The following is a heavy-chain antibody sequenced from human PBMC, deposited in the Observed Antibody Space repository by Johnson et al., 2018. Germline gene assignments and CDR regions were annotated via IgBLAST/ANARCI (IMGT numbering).Heavy chain of an antibody. CDR1: GFTFSTYS. CDR3: ARRSSSSGLDLDY. Sequence: VQLVQSGGGLVQPGGSLRLSCAASGFTFSTYSMNWVRQAPGKGLEWVSYISSSSNTMYYADSVKGRFTISRGNAKNSLYLKMNSLRDEDTAVYYCARRSSSSGLDLDYWGQGTLVTVSS. CDR2: ISSSSNTM. V-gene: IGHV3-48*02. D-gene: IGHD6-6*01. J-gene: IGHJ4*02.